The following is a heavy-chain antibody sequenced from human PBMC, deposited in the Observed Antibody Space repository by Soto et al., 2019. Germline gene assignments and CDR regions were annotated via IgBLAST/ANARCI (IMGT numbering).Heavy chain of an antibody. V-gene: IGHV1-69*13. CDR1: GGTFSSYA. J-gene: IGHJ4*02. D-gene: IGHD3-22*01. CDR3: ARDIGYDSSGYYRFDY. CDR2: IIPIFGTA. Sequence: SVKVSCKASGGTFSSYAISWVRQAPGQGLEWMGGIIPIFGTANYAQKFQGRVTITADESTSTAYMELSSLSSEDTAVYYCARDIGYDSSGYYRFDYWGQGTLVTVSS.